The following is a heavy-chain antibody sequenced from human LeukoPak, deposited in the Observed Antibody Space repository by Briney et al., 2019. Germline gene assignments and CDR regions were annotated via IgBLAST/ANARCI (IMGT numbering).Heavy chain of an antibody. CDR2: FDPEDGET. CDR3: ATHSCSGGSCYSDY. J-gene: IGHJ4*02. D-gene: IGHD2-15*01. Sequence: ASVKVSCKVSGYTLTELSMHWVRQAPGKGLEWMGGFDPEDGETIYAQKFQGRVTMTEDTSTHTAYMELSSLRSEDTAVYYCATHSCSGGSCYSDYWGQGTLATVSS. CDR1: GYTLTELS. V-gene: IGHV1-24*01.